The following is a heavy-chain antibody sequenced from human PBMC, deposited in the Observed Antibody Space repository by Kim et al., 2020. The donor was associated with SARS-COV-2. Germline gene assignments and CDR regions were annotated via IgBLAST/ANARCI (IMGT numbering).Heavy chain of an antibody. J-gene: IGHJ4*02. V-gene: IGHV3-11*05. D-gene: IGHD6-13*01. Sequence: ADYLKGRFTISRDNAKNALYLQMNSLRADDTAVYYCARVSLGSSSWYYFDYWGQGTLVTVSS. CDR3: ARVSLGSSSWYYFDY.